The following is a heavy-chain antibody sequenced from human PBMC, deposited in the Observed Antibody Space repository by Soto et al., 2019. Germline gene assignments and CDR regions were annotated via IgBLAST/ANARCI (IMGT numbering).Heavy chain of an antibody. J-gene: IGHJ4*02. Sequence: ASVKVSCKVSGYTLTELSMHWVRQAPGKGLEWMGGFDPEDGGTIYAQKFQGRVTMTEDTSTDTAYMELSSLRSEDTAVYYCATGPSWLWLGSDWXQGXLVXVSS. CDR1: GYTLTELS. CDR2: FDPEDGGT. CDR3: ATGPSWLWLGSD. D-gene: IGHD3-22*01. V-gene: IGHV1-24*01.